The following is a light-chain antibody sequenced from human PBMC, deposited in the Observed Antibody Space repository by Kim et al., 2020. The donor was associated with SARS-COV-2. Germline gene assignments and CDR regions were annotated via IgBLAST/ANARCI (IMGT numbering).Light chain of an antibody. CDR1: SSNSGNNA. V-gene: IGLV1-36*01. J-gene: IGLJ3*02. Sequence: RQRVTISCSGSSSNSGNNAGNWYQQLPGKAPKLLIYYDNQLPSGVSDRFSGSKSGTSASLAISGLQSEDEADYYCAAWDDRLNGPVFGGGTKLTVL. CDR2: YDN. CDR3: AAWDDRLNGPV.